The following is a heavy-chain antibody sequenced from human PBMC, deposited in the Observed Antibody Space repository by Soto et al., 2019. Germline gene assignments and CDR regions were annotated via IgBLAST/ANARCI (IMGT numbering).Heavy chain of an antibody. CDR1: LFTFSIYA. CDR2: ISYDGSNK. D-gene: IGHD4-17*01. V-gene: IGHV3-30-3*01. J-gene: IGHJ4*02. CDR3: ARDDGDYGGNSAYFDY. Sequence: PGGSLRLSWSASLFTFSIYAMHWFRQAPGKGLEWVAVISYDGSNKYYADSVKGRFTISRDNSKNTLYLQMNSLRAEDTAVYYCARDDGDYGGNSAYFDYWGQGTLVTVSS.